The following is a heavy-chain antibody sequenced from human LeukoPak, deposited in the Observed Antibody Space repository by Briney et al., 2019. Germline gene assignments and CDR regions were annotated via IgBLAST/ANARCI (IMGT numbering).Heavy chain of an antibody. CDR1: GHTFTSYD. CDR2: MNPNSGNT. D-gene: IGHD5-18*01. V-gene: IGHV1-8*01. CDR3: ARRRGIQLWSNWFDP. Sequence: ASVKVSCKASGHTFTSYDINWVRHATGQGLEWMGWMNPNSGNTGYAQKFQGRVTMTRNTSISTAYMELSSLRSEDTAVYYCARRRGIQLWSNWFDPWGQGTLVTVSS. J-gene: IGHJ5*02.